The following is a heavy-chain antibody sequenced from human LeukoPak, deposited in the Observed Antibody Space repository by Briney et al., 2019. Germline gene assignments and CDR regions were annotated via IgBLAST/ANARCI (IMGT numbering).Heavy chain of an antibody. CDR3: ARSGYSYGLG. CDR2: INPNSGGT. Sequence: ASVKVSCKASGYTFTSYDINWVRQAPGQGLEWMGWINPNSGGTNYAQKFQGRVTMTRDTSISTAYMELSRLRSDDTAVYYCARSGYSYGLGWGQGTLVTVSS. CDR1: GYTFTSYD. D-gene: IGHD5-18*01. J-gene: IGHJ4*02. V-gene: IGHV1-2*02.